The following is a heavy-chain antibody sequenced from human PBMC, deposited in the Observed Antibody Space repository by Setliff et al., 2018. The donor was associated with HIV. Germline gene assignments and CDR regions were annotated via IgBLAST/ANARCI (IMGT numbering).Heavy chain of an antibody. D-gene: IGHD3-16*02. J-gene: IGHJ6*03. CDR1: GFSFSTYA. CDR3: ARDPRASYLSYYYYHYLDV. CDR2: ISYDGSNK. Sequence: SLKMSCAAPGFSFSTYAMHWVRQPPGKGLEWVAQISYDGSNKFYADSVKGRFTISRDNAKNSLFLQMNSLTAEDTAVYYCARDPRASYLSYYYYHYLDVWGKGTTVTVSS. V-gene: IGHV3-30*07.